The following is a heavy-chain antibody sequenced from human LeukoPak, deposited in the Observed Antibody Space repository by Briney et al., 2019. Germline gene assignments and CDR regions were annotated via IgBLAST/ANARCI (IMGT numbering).Heavy chain of an antibody. D-gene: IGHD6-6*01. J-gene: IGHJ6*02. V-gene: IGHV4-34*01. CDR1: GGSFSGYY. Sequence: SETLSLTCAVYGGSFSGYYWSWIRQPPGKGLEWIGEINHSGSTNYNPSLKSRVTISVDTSKNQFSLKLSSVTAADTAVYYCARDSYSSSPSSMDVWGQGTTVTVSS. CDR3: ARDSYSSSPSSMDV. CDR2: INHSGST.